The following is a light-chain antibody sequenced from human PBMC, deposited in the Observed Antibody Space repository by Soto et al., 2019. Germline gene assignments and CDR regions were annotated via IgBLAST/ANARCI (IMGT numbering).Light chain of an antibody. V-gene: IGKV3-11*01. J-gene: IGKJ4*01. CDR2: GAS. Sequence: EIVMTQSPATLSVSPGERATLSFRASQSVSSNLAWYQQKPGQAPRLLIYGASTRATGIPARFSGSGSGTDFTLTISSLEPEDFAVYYCQQRSNWPLTFGGGTKVDI. CDR3: QQRSNWPLT. CDR1: QSVSSN.